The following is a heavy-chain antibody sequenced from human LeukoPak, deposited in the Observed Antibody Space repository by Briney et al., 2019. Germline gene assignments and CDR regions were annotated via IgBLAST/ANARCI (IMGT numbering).Heavy chain of an antibody. Sequence: GGSLRLSCAASEFTFSSYWMSWVRQAPGKGLEWVSYISSSSSSTIYYADSVKGRFTISRDNAKNSLYPQMNSLRAEDTAVYYCARVWVSGDKAFDYWGQGTLVTVSS. CDR1: EFTFSSYW. CDR3: ARVWVSGDKAFDY. CDR2: ISSSSSSTI. J-gene: IGHJ4*02. V-gene: IGHV3-48*01. D-gene: IGHD7-27*01.